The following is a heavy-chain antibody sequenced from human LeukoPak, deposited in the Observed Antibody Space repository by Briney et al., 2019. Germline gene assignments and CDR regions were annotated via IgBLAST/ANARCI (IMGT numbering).Heavy chain of an antibody. CDR3: ARRGASYYYYGMDV. CDR1: GFTFSSYW. Sequence: PGGSLRLSCAASGFTFSSYWMSWVRQAPGKGLEWVANIKQDGSEKYYVDSVKGRFTISRDNAKNSLYLQMNSLRAEDTAVYYCARRGASYYYYGMDVWGQGTTVTVSS. J-gene: IGHJ6*02. V-gene: IGHV3-7*01. CDR2: IKQDGSEK.